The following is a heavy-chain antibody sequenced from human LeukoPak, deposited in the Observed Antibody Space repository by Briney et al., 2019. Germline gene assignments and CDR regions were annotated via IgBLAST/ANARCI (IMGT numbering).Heavy chain of an antibody. CDR3: ARGQERIFGVVIIPATFDY. CDR1: GYSISSGYY. J-gene: IGHJ4*02. CDR2: IYHSGST. V-gene: IGHV4-38-2*01. D-gene: IGHD3-3*01. Sequence: SETLSLTCAVSGYSISSGYYWGWIRQPPGKGLEWIGSIYHSGSTYYNPSLKSRVTISVDTSKNQSSLKLSSVTAADTAVYYCARGQERIFGVVIIPATFDYWGQGTLVTVSS.